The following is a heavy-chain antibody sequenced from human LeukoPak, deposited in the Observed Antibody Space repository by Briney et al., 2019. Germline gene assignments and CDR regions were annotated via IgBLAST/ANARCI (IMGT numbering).Heavy chain of an antibody. J-gene: IGHJ5*02. D-gene: IGHD3-22*01. CDR2: ISSSGSTI. CDR1: GFTFSSYE. CDR3: ARGRRNYYDSSARVNWFDP. V-gene: IGHV3-48*03. Sequence: PGGSLRLSCAASGFTFSSYEMNWVRQAPGKGLEWVSYISSSGSTIYYADSVKGRFTISRDNAKNSLHLQMNSLRAEDTAVYYCARGRRNYYDSSARVNWFDPWGQGTLVTVSS.